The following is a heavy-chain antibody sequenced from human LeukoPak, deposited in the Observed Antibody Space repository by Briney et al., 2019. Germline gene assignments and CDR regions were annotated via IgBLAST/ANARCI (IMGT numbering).Heavy chain of an antibody. Sequence: PGGSLRLSCAASGFTFNNAWMTWVRQAPGKGLEWVSYISSSGSTIYYADSVKGRFTISRDNARNSLYLQMNSLRAEDTAVYYCARGGTLEYFQHWGQGTLVTVSS. CDR2: ISSSGSTI. CDR3: ARGGTLEYFQH. J-gene: IGHJ1*01. CDR1: GFTFNNAW. V-gene: IGHV3-48*04.